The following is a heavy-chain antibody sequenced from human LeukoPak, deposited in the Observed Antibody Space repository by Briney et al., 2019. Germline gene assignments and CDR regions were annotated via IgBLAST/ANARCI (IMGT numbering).Heavy chain of an antibody. Sequence: ASVKVSCKASGYTFTSYGISWVRQAPGQGLEWMGWISAYNGNTNYAQKLQGRVTMTTDTSTSTAYMELRSLRSDDTAVYYCARGDGDYYDSSGYYVGYWGQGTLVTVSS. J-gene: IGHJ4*02. CDR2: ISAYNGNT. CDR3: ARGDGDYYDSSGYYVGY. D-gene: IGHD3-22*01. V-gene: IGHV1-18*01. CDR1: GYTFTSYG.